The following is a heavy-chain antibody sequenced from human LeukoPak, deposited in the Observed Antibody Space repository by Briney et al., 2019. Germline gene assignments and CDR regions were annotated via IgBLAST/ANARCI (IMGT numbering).Heavy chain of an antibody. J-gene: IGHJ4*02. CDR3: AKREVGATRGYYFDF. CDR2: ISVSGGT. Sequence: PGGSLRLSCAASGFTFSSYAMSWVRQAPGKGLEWVSSISVSGGTYYADSVKGRLTISRDNSKNTLYLQMHSLRAEDTALYYCAKREVGATRGYYFDFWGQGTLVTVSS. D-gene: IGHD1-26*01. V-gene: IGHV3-23*01. CDR1: GFTFSSYA.